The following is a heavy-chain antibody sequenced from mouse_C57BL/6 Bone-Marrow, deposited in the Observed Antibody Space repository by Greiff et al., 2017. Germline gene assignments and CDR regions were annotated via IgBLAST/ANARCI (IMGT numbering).Heavy chain of an antibody. Sequence: VQLQESGAELMKPGASVKISCKATGYTFSSYWIDWVKQRPGHGLEWIGEILPGSGSTNYKEKFKGKATFTADTSSNTAYMQLSSLTSEDSAVYCCARTVVETYYAMDYWGQGTSVTVSS. V-gene: IGHV1-9*01. D-gene: IGHD1-1*01. CDR1: GYTFSSYW. CDR3: ARTVVETYYAMDY. J-gene: IGHJ4*01. CDR2: ILPGSGST.